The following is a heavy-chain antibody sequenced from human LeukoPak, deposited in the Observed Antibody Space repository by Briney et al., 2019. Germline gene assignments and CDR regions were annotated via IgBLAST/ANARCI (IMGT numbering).Heavy chain of an antibody. V-gene: IGHV3-30-3*01. CDR2: ISYDGSNK. D-gene: IGHD6-19*01. CDR1: GFTFSSYA. J-gene: IGHJ4*02. Sequence: GGSLRLSCAASGFTFSSYAMHWVRQAPGKGLEGVAVISYDGSNKYYADSVKGRFTISRDNSKNTLYLQMNSLRAEDTAVYYCARDRIVGIAVAGPTPLYWGQGTLVTVSS. CDR3: ARDRIVGIAVAGPTPLY.